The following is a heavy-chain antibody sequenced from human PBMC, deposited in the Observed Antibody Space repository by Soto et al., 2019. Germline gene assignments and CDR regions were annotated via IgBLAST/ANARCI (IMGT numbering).Heavy chain of an antibody. CDR3: VRDWSYAFDM. Sequence: EVQVVESGGGLVQPGGSLRLSCAASGFTFNTYWMHWVRQAPGKGLVWISHINSDGSTTTYADSVKGRFTVSRDNAKNTLYLQMNSLRAEDTAVYYRVRDWSYAFDMWGQGTMVTVSS. J-gene: IGHJ3*02. V-gene: IGHV3-74*01. CDR1: GFTFNTYW. CDR2: INSDGSTT.